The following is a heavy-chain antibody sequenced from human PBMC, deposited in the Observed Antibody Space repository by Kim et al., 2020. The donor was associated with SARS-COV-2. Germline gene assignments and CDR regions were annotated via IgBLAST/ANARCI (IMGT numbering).Heavy chain of an antibody. J-gene: IGHJ6*02. CDR1: GFTFGSYG. D-gene: IGHD2-2*01. CDR3: ARDTVDCSSTSCYSAWTYYYYGMDV. V-gene: IGHV3-33*05. Sequence: GGSLRLSCAASGFTFGSYGMHWVRQAPGKGLEWVAVISYDGSNKYYADSVKGRFTISRDNSKNTLYLQMNSLRAEDTAVYYCARDTVDCSSTSCYSAWTYYYYGMDVWGQGTTVTVSS. CDR2: ISYDGSNK.